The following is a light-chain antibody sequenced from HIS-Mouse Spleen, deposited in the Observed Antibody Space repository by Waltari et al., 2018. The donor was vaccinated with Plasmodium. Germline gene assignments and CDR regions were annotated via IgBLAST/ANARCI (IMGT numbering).Light chain of an antibody. CDR2: EGS. Sequence: QSALTQPASVSGSPGQSITTSCTGTSSYVWVYHLVSWYQQHPGKAPKLMIYEGSKRPSGVSNRFSGSKSGNTASLTISGLQAEDEADYYCCSYAGSSTNWVFGGGTKLTVL. CDR1: SSYVWVYHL. J-gene: IGLJ3*02. V-gene: IGLV2-23*01. CDR3: CSYAGSSTNWV.